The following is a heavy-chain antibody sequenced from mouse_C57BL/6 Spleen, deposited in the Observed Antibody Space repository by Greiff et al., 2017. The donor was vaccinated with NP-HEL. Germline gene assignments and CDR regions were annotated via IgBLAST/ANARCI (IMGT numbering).Heavy chain of an antibody. J-gene: IGHJ1*03. V-gene: IGHV1-54*01. CDR3: ARWGYGYDGWYFDV. CDR1: GYAFTNYL. D-gene: IGHD2-2*01. Sequence: QVQLQQSGAELVRPGTSVKVSCKASGYAFTNYLIEWVKQRPGQGLEWIGVINPGSGGTNYNEKFKGKATLTADKSSSTAYMQLSSLTSEDSAVYFCARWGYGYDGWYFDVWGTGTTVTVSS. CDR2: INPGSGGT.